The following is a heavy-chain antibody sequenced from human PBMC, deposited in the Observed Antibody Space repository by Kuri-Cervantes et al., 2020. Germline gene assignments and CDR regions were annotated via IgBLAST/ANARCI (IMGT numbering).Heavy chain of an antibody. V-gene: IGHV3-23*01. CDR1: GFTFSSYD. D-gene: IGHD6-13*01. J-gene: IGHJ6*03. Sequence: GGSLRLSCAASGFTFSSYDMHWVRQATGKGLEWVSATSGGGGRTYYQDSVKGRFTISRDNSKNTLFLQMNSLGAEDTAIYYCARAIVSAGGNYYMDVWGKGTTVTVSS. CDR3: ARAIVSAGGNYYMDV. CDR2: TSGGGGRT.